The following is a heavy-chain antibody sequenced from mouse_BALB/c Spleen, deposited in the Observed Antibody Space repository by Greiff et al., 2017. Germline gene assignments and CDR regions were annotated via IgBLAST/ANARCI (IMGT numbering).Heavy chain of an antibody. CDR2: IFPGSGNT. Sequence: QVQLQQSGPELVKPGASVKISCKASGYSFTSYYIHWVKQRPGQGLEWIGWIFPGSGNTKYNEKFKGKATLTADTSSSTAYMQLSSLTSEDSAVYFCARERGYGGAWFAYWGQGTLVTVSA. J-gene: IGHJ3*01. CDR1: GYSFTSYY. D-gene: IGHD1-1*02. CDR3: ARERGYGGAWFAY. V-gene: IGHV1-66*01.